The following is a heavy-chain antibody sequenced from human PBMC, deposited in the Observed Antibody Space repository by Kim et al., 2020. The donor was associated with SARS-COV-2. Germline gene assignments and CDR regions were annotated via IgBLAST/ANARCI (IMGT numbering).Heavy chain of an antibody. J-gene: IGHJ5*02. CDR3: AKAAALYNWFDP. Sequence: YYAGSVQGPFTISRENSQNTLYLQMNSPRVEDTAIYYCAKAAALYNWFDPWGQGTLVTVSS. V-gene: IGHV3-23*01. D-gene: IGHD6-13*01.